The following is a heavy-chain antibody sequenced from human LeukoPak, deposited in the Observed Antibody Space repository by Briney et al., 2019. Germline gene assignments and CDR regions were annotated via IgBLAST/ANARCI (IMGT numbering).Heavy chain of an antibody. CDR2: ISYDGSNK. CDR3: AREGGGYSYGYRYSSSWYLDY. J-gene: IGHJ4*02. CDR1: GFTFSSYA. Sequence: PGGSLRLSCAASGFTFSSYAMHWVRQAPGKGLEWVAVISYDGSNKYYADSVKGRSTISRDNSKNTLYLQMNSLRAEDTAVYYCAREGGGYSYGYRYSSSWYLDYWGQGTLVTVSS. V-gene: IGHV3-30-3*01. D-gene: IGHD6-13*01.